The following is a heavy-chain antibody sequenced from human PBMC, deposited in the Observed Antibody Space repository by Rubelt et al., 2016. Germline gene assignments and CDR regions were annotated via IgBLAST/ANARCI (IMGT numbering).Heavy chain of an antibody. CDR3: ALLGGGEVILDSNYFDY. CDR2: INHSGST. CDR1: GGSFSGYY. V-gene: IGHV4-34*01. J-gene: IGHJ4*02. Sequence: QVQLQQWGAGLLKPSETLSLTCAVYGGSFSGYYWSWIRQPPGKGLEWIGEINHSGSTNYNPSLKSRVTISGDTSKNQFSLKLSSVTAADTAVYYCALLGGGEVILDSNYFDYWGQGTLVTVSS. D-gene: IGHD3-3*01.